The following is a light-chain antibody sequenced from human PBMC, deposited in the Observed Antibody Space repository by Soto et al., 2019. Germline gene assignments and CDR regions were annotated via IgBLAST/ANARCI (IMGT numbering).Light chain of an antibody. CDR1: NIGSKS. V-gene: IGLV3-21*02. CDR2: DDN. J-gene: IGLJ1*01. Sequence: SYELTQPPSVSVAPGQTARITCGGNNIGSKSVHWYQQKPGQAPVLVVYDDNDRPSGIPERFSGSNSGNTATLTFIMVEAGDEADYYCQVWDSSSDHLYVFGTGTKVTVL. CDR3: QVWDSSSDHLYV.